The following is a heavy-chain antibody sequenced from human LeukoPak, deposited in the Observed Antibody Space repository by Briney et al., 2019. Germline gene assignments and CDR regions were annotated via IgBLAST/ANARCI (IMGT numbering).Heavy chain of an antibody. CDR1: GDTFTSYD. V-gene: IGHV1-18*01. CDR3: ARVQDYYDSSGYYSYGFDI. D-gene: IGHD3-22*01. Sequence: ASVKVSCKASGDTFTSYDISWVRQAPGQGLEWMGWISAYNGNTNYAQKFQGRVTMTTDTSTSTAYMELRSLRSDDTAVYYCARVQDYYDSSGYYSYGFDIWGQGTMVTVSS. J-gene: IGHJ3*02. CDR2: ISAYNGNT.